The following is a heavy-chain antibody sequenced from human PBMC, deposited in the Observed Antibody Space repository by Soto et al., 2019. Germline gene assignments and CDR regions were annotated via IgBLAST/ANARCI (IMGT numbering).Heavy chain of an antibody. CDR3: AKGVVAMTGWRGP. Sequence: GGSRRRSCAAAGLTFSAYAMHWVRQAPGKGLEWVTVISSDGSDKYYADSVKSRFTISRHNSTNTLYLQVTSLRPPDTAVYFCAKGVVAMTGWRGPCRQGPLVA. J-gene: IGHJ5*02. D-gene: IGHD2-2*01. V-gene: IGHV3-30*18. CDR1: GLTFSAYA. CDR2: ISSDGSDK.